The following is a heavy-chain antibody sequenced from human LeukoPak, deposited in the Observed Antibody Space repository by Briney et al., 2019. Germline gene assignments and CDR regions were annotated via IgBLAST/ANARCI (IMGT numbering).Heavy chain of an antibody. CDR3: ARAYSSGWYGGVGVFDC. J-gene: IGHJ4*02. D-gene: IGHD6-19*01. CDR1: GFTFSSYW. V-gene: IGHV3-7*04. Sequence: GGSLRLSCAAPGFTFSSYWMSWVRQAPGKGLEWVANIKQDGSEKYYVDSVKGRFTISRDNAKNSLYLQMNSLRAEDTAVYYCARAYSSGWYGGVGVFDCWGQGTLVTVSS. CDR2: IKQDGSEK.